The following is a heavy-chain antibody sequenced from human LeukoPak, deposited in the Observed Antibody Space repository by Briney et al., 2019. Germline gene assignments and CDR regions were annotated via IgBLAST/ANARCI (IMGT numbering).Heavy chain of an antibody. D-gene: IGHD5-18*01. CDR3: ARGDTAMAPSGSFDY. CDR1: GGTFSSYA. CDR2: IIPIFGTA. J-gene: IGHJ4*02. Sequence: ASVKVSCKASGGTFSSYAISWVRQAPGQGLEWMGGIIPIFGTANYAQKFQGRVTITADKSTSTAYMELSSLRSEDTAVYYCARGDTAMAPSGSFDYWGQGTLVTVSS. V-gene: IGHV1-69*06.